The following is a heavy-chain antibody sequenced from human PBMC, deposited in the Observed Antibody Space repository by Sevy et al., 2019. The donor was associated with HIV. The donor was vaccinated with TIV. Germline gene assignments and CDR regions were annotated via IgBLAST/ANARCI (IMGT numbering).Heavy chain of an antibody. CDR1: GFTFSSYW. J-gene: IGHJ4*02. CDR3: ARDCHDSSGYYYDGHGFDY. V-gene: IGHV3-7*01. CDR2: IKQDGSEK. Sequence: GGSLRLSCAASGFTFSSYWMSWVRQAPGKGLEWVANIKQDGSEKYYVDSVKGRFTISRDNAKNSLYLQMNSLRAEDTAVYCCARDCHDSSGYYYDGHGFDYWGQGTLVTVSS. D-gene: IGHD3-22*01.